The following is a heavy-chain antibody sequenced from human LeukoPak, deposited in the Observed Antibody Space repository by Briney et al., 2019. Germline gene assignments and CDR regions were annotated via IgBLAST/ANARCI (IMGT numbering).Heavy chain of an antibody. CDR2: ITGTGGDT. CDR3: AKGTVAGPDLFDY. CDR1: GITFSSYA. J-gene: IGHJ4*02. V-gene: IGHV3-23*01. D-gene: IGHD6-19*01. Sequence: PGGSLRLSCAASGITFSSYAMNWVRQAPGKGLEWVSSITGTGGDTNYADSVKGRFTISRDNSKNTLYLQMNSLRAEDTAVYYCAKGTVAGPDLFDYWGQGTLVTVSS.